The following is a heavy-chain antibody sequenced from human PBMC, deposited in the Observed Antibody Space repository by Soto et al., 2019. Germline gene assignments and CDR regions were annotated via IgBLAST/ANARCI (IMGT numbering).Heavy chain of an antibody. CDR1: GYSFTSYW. Sequence: EVQLVQSGAEVKKPGESLRISCKGSGYSFTSYWISWVRQMPGKGLEWMGRIDPSDSYTNYSPSFQGHVTISADKSISTAYLQWSGLKASDTAMYYCARHRSAAAGTAGWFDPWGQGTLVTVSS. J-gene: IGHJ5*02. V-gene: IGHV5-10-1*01. CDR2: IDPSDSYT. D-gene: IGHD6-13*01. CDR3: ARHRSAAAGTAGWFDP.